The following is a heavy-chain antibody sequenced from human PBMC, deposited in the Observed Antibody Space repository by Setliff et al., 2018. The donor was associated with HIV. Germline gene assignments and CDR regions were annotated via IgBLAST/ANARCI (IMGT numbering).Heavy chain of an antibody. CDR3: ARLGSGWSDSYYYAMDV. D-gene: IGHD6-19*01. Sequence: ASVKVSCKASGYTFLTYGISWVRQAPGHGLEWMGWISPYNGHTNYAQNFQGRVTMTTDTSTSRAYMELRSLRSDDTAAYFCARLGSGWSDSYYYAMDVWGQGTTVTDSS. V-gene: IGHV1-18*01. CDR1: GYTFLTYG. J-gene: IGHJ6*02. CDR2: ISPYNGHT.